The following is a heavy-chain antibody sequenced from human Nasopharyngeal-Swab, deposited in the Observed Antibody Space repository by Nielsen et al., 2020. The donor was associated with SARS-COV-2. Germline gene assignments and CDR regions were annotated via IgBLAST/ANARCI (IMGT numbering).Heavy chain of an antibody. V-gene: IGHV3-23*01. CDR3: AKGSRGYCSGGSCYLYYFDY. D-gene: IGHD2-15*01. CDR2: ISGSGGST. Sequence: WIRQPPGKGLEWVSAISGSGGSTYYADSVKGRCTISRDNSKNTLYLQMNSLRAEDTAVYYCAKGSRGYCSGGSCYLYYFDYWGQGTLVTVSS. J-gene: IGHJ4*01.